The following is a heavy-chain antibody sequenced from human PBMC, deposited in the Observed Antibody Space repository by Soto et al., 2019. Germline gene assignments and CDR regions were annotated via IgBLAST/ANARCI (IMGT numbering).Heavy chain of an antibody. J-gene: IGHJ4*02. CDR2: IWNDGSKE. CDR3: ARAIGRLSEPDY. D-gene: IGHD3-10*01. CDR1: GFSFNNYG. Sequence: QVQLVESGGAVVQPGRSQRLSCAASGFSFNNYGMHWVRQAPGKGLEWVAVIWNDGSKEDYADSVKGRFTISRDDSKSTLYLQMNSLGVEDTAVYYCARAIGRLSEPDYWGQGTLVSVSS. V-gene: IGHV3-33*01.